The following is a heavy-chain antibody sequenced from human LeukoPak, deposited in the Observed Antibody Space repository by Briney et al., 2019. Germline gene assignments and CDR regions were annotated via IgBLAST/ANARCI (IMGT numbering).Heavy chain of an antibody. J-gene: IGHJ3*02. CDR3: ARRAGDYFSAFDI. D-gene: IGHD4-17*01. V-gene: IGHV4-59*01. CDR2: IYYSGST. Sequence: SETLSLTCTVSGGSISSYYWSWIRQPPGKGLEWIGYIYYSGSTNYNPSLKSRVTISVDTSKNQFSLKLSSVTAADTAVYYCARRAGDYFSAFDIWGQGTMVTVSS. CDR1: GGSISSYY.